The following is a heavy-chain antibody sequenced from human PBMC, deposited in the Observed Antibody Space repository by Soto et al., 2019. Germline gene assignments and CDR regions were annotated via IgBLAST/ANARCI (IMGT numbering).Heavy chain of an antibody. CDR1: GASISTNHHN. D-gene: IGHD3-9*01. Sequence: QVQLQGSGPGLVRPSETLSLTCTVSGASISTNHHNWAWVRQPPGKGLEWMGNIHYRGDTYFNPSLGSRLSMSVDTSKNQFSLKLTSVTAAATAVYYCARLPTGYPNGFDPWGQGTLVTVSS. J-gene: IGHJ5*02. V-gene: IGHV4-39*01. CDR3: ARLPTGYPNGFDP. CDR2: IHYRGDT.